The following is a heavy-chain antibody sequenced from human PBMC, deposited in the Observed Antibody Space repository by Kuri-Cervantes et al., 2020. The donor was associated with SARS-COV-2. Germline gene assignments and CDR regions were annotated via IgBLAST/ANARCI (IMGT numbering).Heavy chain of an antibody. CDR3: ASPGYSSGWDEYFQH. J-gene: IGHJ1*01. Sequence: SETLSLTCTVPGGSISGSSYYWDWIRQPPGKGLEWIGSIYFSGSTYYNPSLKSRVTISVDTSKNQFSLKLSSVTAADTAVYYCASPGYSSGWDEYFQHWGQGTLVTVSS. CDR1: GGSISGSSYY. V-gene: IGHV4-39*01. CDR2: IYFSGST. D-gene: IGHD6-19*01.